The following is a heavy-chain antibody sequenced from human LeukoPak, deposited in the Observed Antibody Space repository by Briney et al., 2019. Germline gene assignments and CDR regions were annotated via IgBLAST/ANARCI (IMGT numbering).Heavy chain of an antibody. CDR1: GGPISSYY. CDR2: IYYSGST. V-gene: IGHV4-59*01. CDR3: ARDPRTTVTTASYGMDV. D-gene: IGHD4-11*01. J-gene: IGHJ6*02. Sequence: SETLSLTCTVSGGPISSYYWSWIRQPPGKGLEWIGYIYYSGSTNYNPSLKSRVTISVDTSKNQFSLKLSSVTAADTAVYYCARDPRTTVTTASYGMDVWGQGTTVTVSS.